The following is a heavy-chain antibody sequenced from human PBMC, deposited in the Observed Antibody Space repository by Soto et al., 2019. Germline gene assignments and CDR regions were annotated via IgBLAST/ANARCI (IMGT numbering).Heavy chain of an antibody. V-gene: IGHV3-30*18. Sequence: VQLVESGGGVVQPGRSLRLSCAASGFTFSSYGMHWVRQAPGKGLEWVAVIAFDGSNKYYADAVKGRFTISRDNSKNTLYLQMNSLRAEDTAVYYCAKVTGYCDSTSCYRGGYYYYGMDVWGQGTTVTVSS. J-gene: IGHJ6*02. CDR1: GFTFSSYG. D-gene: IGHD2-2*02. CDR3: AKVTGYCDSTSCYRGGYYYYGMDV. CDR2: IAFDGSNK.